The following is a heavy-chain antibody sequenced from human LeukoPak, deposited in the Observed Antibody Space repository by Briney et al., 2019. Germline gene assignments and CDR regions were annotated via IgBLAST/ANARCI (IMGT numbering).Heavy chain of an antibody. J-gene: IGHJ3*02. Sequence: GESLKISCKGSGYRFTNYWIAWVRQMPGKGLEWMGIIRPSNSDTRYSPSFQGQVTISADKSISTAYLQWSSLKASDTAMYYCARHSPVEMATISDAFDIWGQGTMVTVSS. CDR2: IRPSNSDT. CDR1: GYRFTNYW. V-gene: IGHV5-51*01. CDR3: ARHSPVEMATISDAFDI. D-gene: IGHD5-24*01.